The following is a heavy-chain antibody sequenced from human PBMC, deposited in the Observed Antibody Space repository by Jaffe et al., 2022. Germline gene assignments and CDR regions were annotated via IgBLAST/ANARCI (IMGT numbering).Heavy chain of an antibody. J-gene: IGHJ4*02. CDR1: GFTVSSNY. Sequence: EVQLVESGGGLVQPGGSLRLSCAASGFTVSSNYMSWVRQAPGKGLEWVSVIYSGGSTYYADSVKGRFTISRDNSKNTLYLQMNSLRAEDTAVYYCARVLRGYSYGYDYWGQGTLVTVSS. V-gene: IGHV3-66*02. CDR3: ARVLRGYSYGYDY. CDR2: IYSGGST. D-gene: IGHD5-18*01.